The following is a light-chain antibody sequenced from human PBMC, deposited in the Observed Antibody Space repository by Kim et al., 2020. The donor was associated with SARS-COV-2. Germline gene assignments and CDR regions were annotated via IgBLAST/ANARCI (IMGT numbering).Light chain of an antibody. J-gene: IGKJ1*01. Sequence: EIVMTQSPPTLSVSPGERATLSCRASQSVSTNLVWYHQRPGQAPRLLIYDASTRATGIPARFSGSGSGTEFTLTISSLQSEDFAVYYCQQYNNFRTFGQGTKVDIK. CDR1: QSVSTN. CDR2: DAS. CDR3: QQYNNFRT. V-gene: IGKV3-15*01.